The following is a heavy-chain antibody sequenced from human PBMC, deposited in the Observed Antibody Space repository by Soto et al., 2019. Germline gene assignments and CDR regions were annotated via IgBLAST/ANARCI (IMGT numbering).Heavy chain of an antibody. V-gene: IGHV4-31*03. CDR1: GGSISSGGYY. J-gene: IGHJ6*02. CDR3: AREAAAGYYYYYGMDV. D-gene: IGHD6-13*01. CDR2: IYYSGNT. Sequence: QVQLQESGPGLVKPSQTLSLTCTVSGGSISSGGYYWSWIRQHPGKGLEWIGYIYYSGNTYYNPSLKSRVTISVDTSKNPFSLKLSSVTAADTAVYYCAREAAAGYYYYYGMDVWGQGTTVTVSS.